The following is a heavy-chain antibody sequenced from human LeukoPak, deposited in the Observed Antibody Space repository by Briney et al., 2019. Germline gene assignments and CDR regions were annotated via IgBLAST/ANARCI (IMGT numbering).Heavy chain of an antibody. V-gene: IGHV4-4*07. J-gene: IGHJ5*02. D-gene: IGHD6-19*01. CDR1: GGSIRNYY. CDR3: AREFYTSGCFRFDP. CDR2: NYISGSN. Sequence: SETLPLTCSVHGGSIRNYYWTWIPQPAAKGLEWIRRNYISGSNDYNHSLKSRVTISEDTSKNQFSLRLTSVTAADTAVYFCAREFYTSGCFRFDPWGQGTPVTVSS.